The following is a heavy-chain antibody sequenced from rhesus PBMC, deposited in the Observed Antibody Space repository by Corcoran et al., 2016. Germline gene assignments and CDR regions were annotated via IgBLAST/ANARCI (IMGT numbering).Heavy chain of an antibody. CDR1: GGSISSNY. Sequence: QVQLQESGPGLVKPSETLSLTCAVSGGSISSNYWSWIRQPPGKGLEWSGRIYGSRGTTRYTPSRASPVTISTSTSKNQFSLKLISVTAADTAVYYCAMSHYEDDYGYYYTRELDVWGRGVLVTVSS. J-gene: IGHJ5-2*02. CDR3: AMSHYEDDYGYYYTRELDV. D-gene: IGHD3S6*01. V-gene: IGHV4-147*01. CDR2: IYGSRGTT.